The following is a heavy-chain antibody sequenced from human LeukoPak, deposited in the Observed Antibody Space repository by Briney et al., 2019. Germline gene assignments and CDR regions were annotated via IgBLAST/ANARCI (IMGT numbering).Heavy chain of an antibody. CDR1: GESFSGYY. CDR2: INHSGST. CDR3: ARRGFDSSYFDY. Sequence: PSETLSLTCAVYGESFSGYYWSWIRQPPGKGLEWIGEINHSGSTNYNPSLKSRVTISVGTSKNQFSLKLSSVTAADTAVYYCARRGFDSSYFDYWGQGTLVTVSS. V-gene: IGHV4-34*01. D-gene: IGHD3-9*01. J-gene: IGHJ4*02.